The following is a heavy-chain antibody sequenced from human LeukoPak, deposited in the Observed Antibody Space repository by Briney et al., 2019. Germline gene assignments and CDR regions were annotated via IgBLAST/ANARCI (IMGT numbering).Heavy chain of an antibody. V-gene: IGHV3-23*01. Sequence: GGSLTLSCAASGFTFSSYGMSWVRQAPGKGLEWVSSISATGGKIYYADSVKGRFTISRDNSRSTLYLEMNSLRGDDTAVYYCAKGSCSRTSSSCSLAYYYIMDVWGQGTTVTVSS. CDR2: ISATGGKI. D-gene: IGHD2-2*01. J-gene: IGHJ6*02. CDR1: GFTFSSYG. CDR3: AKGSCSRTSSSCSLAYYYIMDV.